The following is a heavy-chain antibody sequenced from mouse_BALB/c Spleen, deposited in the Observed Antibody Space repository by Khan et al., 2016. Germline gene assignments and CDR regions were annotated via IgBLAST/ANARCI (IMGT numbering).Heavy chain of an antibody. CDR1: GFSITGFA. CDR3: ASYYDYDGGFTY. V-gene: IGHV2-6-7*01. D-gene: IGHD2-4*01. Sequence: QVQLKESGPGLVAPSQSLSITCTVSGFSITGFAVNWVRQPPGKGLEWLGVIWGDGSTDYDSALKSRLSISKDDSKSQVILKMNSRQTDDTARYYGASYYDYDGGFTYWGQGTLVTVS. CDR2: IWGDGST. J-gene: IGHJ3*01.